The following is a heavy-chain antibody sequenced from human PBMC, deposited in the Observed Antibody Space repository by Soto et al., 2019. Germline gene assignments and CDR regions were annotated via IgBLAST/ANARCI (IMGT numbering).Heavy chain of an antibody. CDR1: GGSISSGGYY. Sequence: SETLSLTCTVSGGSISSGGYYWSWIRQHPGKGLEWIGYIYYSGSTYYNKSLKSRVTISVDTSKNQFSLKLSSVTAADTAVYYCARGASIAARPFDYWGQGTLVTVSS. J-gene: IGHJ4*02. D-gene: IGHD6-6*01. CDR3: ARGASIAARPFDY. CDR2: IYYSGST. V-gene: IGHV4-31*03.